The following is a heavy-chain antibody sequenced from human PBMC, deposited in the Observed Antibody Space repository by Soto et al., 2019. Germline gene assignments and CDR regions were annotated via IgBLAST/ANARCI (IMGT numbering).Heavy chain of an antibody. V-gene: IGHV4-38-2*01. CDR3: ARVKLAGRGGFDY. CDR2: VYDTGST. J-gene: IGHJ4*02. Sequence: SETLSLTCAVSGYSISSGYYWGWIRQPPGKGREWIGSVYDTGSTYYNPSLKSRVTISXXXXXXQXSXKXXXVTAXDTAVYYCARVKLAGRGGFDYWGLGTLVTVS. D-gene: IGHD2-15*01. CDR1: GYSISSGYY.